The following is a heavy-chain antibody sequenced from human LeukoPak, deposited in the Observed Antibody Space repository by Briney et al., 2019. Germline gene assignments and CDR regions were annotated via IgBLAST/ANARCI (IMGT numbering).Heavy chain of an antibody. CDR2: IGPKSGDT. D-gene: IGHD1-26*01. CDR1: GYTFTDYF. J-gene: IGHJ4*02. CDR3: ARDAWLVGTTNLYYFDY. V-gene: IGHV1-2*02. Sequence: GASVKVSCKASGYTFTDYFIHWVRQAPGQGLEWMGWIGPKSGDTSYSQKFQGRVTMTRDPSISTAYMALTRLRSDDTAVYYCARDAWLVGTTNLYYFDYWGQGTLVTVSS.